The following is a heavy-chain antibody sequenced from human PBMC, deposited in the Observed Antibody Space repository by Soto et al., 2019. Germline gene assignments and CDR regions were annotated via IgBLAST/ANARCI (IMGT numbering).Heavy chain of an antibody. CDR1: GGSISSVDYY. D-gene: IGHD1-26*01. V-gene: IGHV4-30-4*01. J-gene: IGHJ4*01. CDR3: ARVPYSGTYYVDY. Sequence: QVQLQESGPGLVKPSQTLSLTCTVSGGSISSVDYYWSWIRQPPGKGLEWIGYSYHSGSNYYNPSLKSRLTISLDASKNQFSLKMTSVTAADTAVYYCARVPYSGTYYVDYWGHGTLVTVSS. CDR2: SYHSGSN.